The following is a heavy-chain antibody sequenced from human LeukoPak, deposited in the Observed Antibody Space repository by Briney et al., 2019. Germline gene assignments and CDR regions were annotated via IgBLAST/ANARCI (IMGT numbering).Heavy chain of an antibody. CDR2: IYYSGST. D-gene: IGHD1-20*01. CDR3: ARAGAVNWNDAGGAFDI. V-gene: IGHV4-39*07. CDR1: GGSISSSSYY. J-gene: IGHJ3*02. Sequence: SETLSLTCTVSGGSISSSSYYWGWIRQPPGKGLEWIGSIYYSGSTYYNPSLKSRVTISVDTSKNQFSLKLSSVTAADTAVYYCARAGAVNWNDAGGAFDIWGQGTMVTVSS.